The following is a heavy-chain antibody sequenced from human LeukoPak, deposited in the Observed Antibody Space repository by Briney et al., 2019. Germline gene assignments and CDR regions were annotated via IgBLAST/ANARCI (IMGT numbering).Heavy chain of an antibody. J-gene: IGHJ6*02. CDR2: ISAYNGNT. V-gene: IGHV1-18*01. CDR1: GYTFTSYG. CDR3: AATPAPGSCWFEYYYGMDV. D-gene: IGHD6-13*01. Sequence: EASVKVSCKASGYTFTSYGISWVRQAPGQGLEWMGWISAYNGNTNYAQKLQGRVTMTTDTSTSTAYMELRSLRSDDTAVYYCAATPAPGSCWFEYYYGMDVWGQGTTVTVSS.